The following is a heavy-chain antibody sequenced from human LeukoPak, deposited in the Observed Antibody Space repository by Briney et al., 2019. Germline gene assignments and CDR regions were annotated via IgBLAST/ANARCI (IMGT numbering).Heavy chain of an antibody. D-gene: IGHD3-22*01. J-gene: IGHJ4*02. Sequence: SETLSLTCTVSGDSITGSTYYWGWIRQPPGKGLEWIGSMYYSGSTYYNPSLKSRVTMSADTSKNQVSLHLRSVTAADTAVYYCARQYYDSTGYYYFDYWGQGILVTVSS. CDR1: GDSITGSTYY. CDR3: ARQYYDSTGYYYFDY. CDR2: MYYSGST. V-gene: IGHV4-39*01.